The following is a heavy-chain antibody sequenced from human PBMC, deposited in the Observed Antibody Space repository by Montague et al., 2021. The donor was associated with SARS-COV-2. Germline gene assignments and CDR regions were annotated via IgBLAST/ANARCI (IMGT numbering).Heavy chain of an antibody. V-gene: IGHV3-48*03. J-gene: IGHJ6*02. D-gene: IGHD6-13*01. CDR2: ISSGGRAI. Sequence: SLRLSCAVSDFTFSSYEMNWVRQAPGKGLEWVSYISSGGRAIYYADSVKGRFTLSRDNAKNSLSLQMNCLRAEDTAVYYCARESSSRHGMDVWGHGTTVTVSS. CDR1: DFTFSSYE. CDR3: ARESSSRHGMDV.